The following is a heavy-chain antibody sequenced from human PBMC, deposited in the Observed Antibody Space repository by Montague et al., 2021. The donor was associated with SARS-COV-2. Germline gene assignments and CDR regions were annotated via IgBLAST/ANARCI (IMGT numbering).Heavy chain of an antibody. Sequence: SETLSLTCSVSGASMKSYYWTWVRQSPGKGLQWIGYTYYSGSTSYDPSLQSRLTMTVDTSKNQFTLRLMSVTAADSAVYYCARVEGMIGGITYFDYWGQGLPVTVSS. V-gene: IGHV4-59*01. D-gene: IGHD2-21*01. CDR1: GASMKSYY. CDR3: ARVEGMIGGITYFDY. J-gene: IGHJ4*02. CDR2: TYYSGST.